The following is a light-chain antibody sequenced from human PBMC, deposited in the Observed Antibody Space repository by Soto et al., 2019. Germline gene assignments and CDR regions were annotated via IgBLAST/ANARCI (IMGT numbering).Light chain of an antibody. Sequence: DIQMTQSPSTLSASVGDRVTITCRASQSISNWLAWYQQKPGKAPKLLIYKASSLESGVPSRFSGSGSVTEFTLTISSLQPDDFATYYCQQDDDYRTFGQGTKVEIK. CDR2: KAS. J-gene: IGKJ1*01. CDR3: QQDDDYRT. CDR1: QSISNW. V-gene: IGKV1-5*03.